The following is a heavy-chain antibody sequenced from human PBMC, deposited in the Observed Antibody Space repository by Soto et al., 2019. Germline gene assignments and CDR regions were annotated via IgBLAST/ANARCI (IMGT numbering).Heavy chain of an antibody. J-gene: IGHJ6*02. CDR1: VGTGLRRSYS. V-gene: IGHV4-39*01. CDR3: ARLNGYCISTNCHGYYGMDV. CDR2: SFSSENT. Sequence: TDSVGTGLRRSYSWGCLLLSLRKSRGWIGGSFSSENTYYNPSLLSRVTISVDTSKNEFSLRLSSVTAADTAVYYCARLNGYCISTNCHGYYGMDVWGPGTTVTVSS. D-gene: IGHD2-2*03.